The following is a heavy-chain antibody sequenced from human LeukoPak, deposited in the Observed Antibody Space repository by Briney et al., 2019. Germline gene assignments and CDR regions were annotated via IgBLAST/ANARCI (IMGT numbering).Heavy chain of an antibody. Sequence: GGSLRLSCAASGFNFDYYAMHWVRQLPGKGLEWVAGISWNGGNIGYADSVKGRFIISRDNAKNSLYLQMNSPRAEDTAFYYCATHMRQRYCSVSSCYRNSAFDIWGQGTMVTVSS. J-gene: IGHJ3*02. V-gene: IGHV3-9*01. CDR1: GFNFDYYA. D-gene: IGHD2-2*02. CDR2: ISWNGGNI. CDR3: ATHMRQRYCSVSSCYRNSAFDI.